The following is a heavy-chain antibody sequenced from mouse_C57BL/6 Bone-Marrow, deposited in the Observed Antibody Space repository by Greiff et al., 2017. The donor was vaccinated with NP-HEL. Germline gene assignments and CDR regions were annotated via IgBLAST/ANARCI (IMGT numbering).Heavy chain of an antibody. CDR3: ARSDYYGSSYGFAY. CDR2: INPNNGGT. CDR1: GYTFTDYN. D-gene: IGHD1-1*01. J-gene: IGHJ3*01. V-gene: IGHV1-18*01. Sequence: VKPGASVKIPCKASGYTFTDYNMDWVKQSHGKSLEWIGDINPNNGGTIYNQKFKGKATLTVDKSSSTAYMELRSLTSEDTAVYYCARSDYYGSSYGFAYWGQGTLVTVSA.